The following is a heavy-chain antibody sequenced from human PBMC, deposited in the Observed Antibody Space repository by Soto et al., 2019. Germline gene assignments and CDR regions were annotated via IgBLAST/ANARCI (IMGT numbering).Heavy chain of an antibody. Sequence: SETLSLTCTVSGGAIRSYYWSWIRQPPGKGLEWIGYIYDSGSTNYNPSLKSRVTISVDTSKNQFSLKLNTVTAADTAVYFCARLRIAVTGMGGFWFDPWGQGTLVTVSS. J-gene: IGHJ5*02. CDR3: ARLRIAVTGMGGFWFDP. CDR2: IYDSGST. D-gene: IGHD6-19*01. V-gene: IGHV4-59*08. CDR1: GGAIRSYY.